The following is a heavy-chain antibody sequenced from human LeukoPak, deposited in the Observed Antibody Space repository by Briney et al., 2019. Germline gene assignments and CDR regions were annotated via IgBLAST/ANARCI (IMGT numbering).Heavy chain of an antibody. D-gene: IGHD1-7*01. CDR2: IVVGSGNT. CDR3: AADRVTGTSS. J-gene: IGHJ5*02. Sequence: TSVKVSCKASGSTFTSSAMQWVRQARGQRLEWIGWIVVGSGNTNYAQKFQERVTITRDMSTSTAYMELSSLRSEDTAVYYCAADRVTGTSSWGQGTLVTVSS. CDR1: GSTFTSSA. V-gene: IGHV1-58*02.